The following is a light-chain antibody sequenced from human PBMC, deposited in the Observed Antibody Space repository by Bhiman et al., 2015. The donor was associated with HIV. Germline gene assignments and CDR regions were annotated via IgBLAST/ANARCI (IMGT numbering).Light chain of an antibody. J-gene: IGLJ2*01. CDR3: NSRDSSGNHVV. V-gene: IGLV3-19*01. Sequence: SYELTQPPSLSVSPGQTASITCSGDKLGNRYACWYQQKPGQAPVLVIYGKNNRPSGIPDRFSGSSSGNTASLTITGSQAKDEADYYCNSRDSSGNHVVFGGGTKLTVL. CDR2: GKN. CDR1: KLGNRY.